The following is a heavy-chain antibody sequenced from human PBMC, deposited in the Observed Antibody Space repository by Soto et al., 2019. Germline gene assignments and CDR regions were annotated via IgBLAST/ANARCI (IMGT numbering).Heavy chain of an antibody. Sequence: SVKVSCKASGGTFSSYTISWVRQAPGQGLEWMGRIIPILGIANYAQKFQGRVTITADKSTSTAYMELSSLRSEDTAVYYCAKDYGSGFPDIWGQGTMVTVSS. J-gene: IGHJ3*02. CDR1: GGTFSSYT. D-gene: IGHD3-10*01. CDR3: AKDYGSGFPDI. V-gene: IGHV1-69*04. CDR2: IIPILGIA.